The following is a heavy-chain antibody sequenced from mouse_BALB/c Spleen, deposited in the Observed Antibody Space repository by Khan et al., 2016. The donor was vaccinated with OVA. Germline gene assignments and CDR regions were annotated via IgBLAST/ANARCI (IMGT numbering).Heavy chain of an antibody. D-gene: IGHD2-12*01. CDR1: GYTFTTYW. CDR2: INPSTSYT. J-gene: IGHJ3*01. V-gene: IGHV1-7*01. Sequence: QVQLQQSGAELAKPGGSVKMSCKASGYTFTTYWMHWIKQRPGQGLEWIGYINPSTSYTEYSQKFKDKATLTADKSSSTAYMQLSSLTSEDSAIYYCTRRGLYCIFAYWGQGTLVTVST. CDR3: TRRGLYCIFAY.